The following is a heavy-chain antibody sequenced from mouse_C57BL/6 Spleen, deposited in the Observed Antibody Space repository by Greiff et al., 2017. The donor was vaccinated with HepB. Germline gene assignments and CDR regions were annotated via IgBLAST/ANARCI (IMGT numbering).Heavy chain of an antibody. CDR1: GFSLTSYG. Sequence: QVQLKQSGPGLVQPSQRLSITCTVSGFSLTSYGVHWVRQSPGKGLEWLGVIWSGGSTDYNAAFISRLSISKDNSKSQVFVKMDSLQADDTAIYYCARGPEAWFAYWGQGTLVTVSA. V-gene: IGHV2-2*01. CDR2: IWSGGST. CDR3: ARGPEAWFAY. J-gene: IGHJ3*01.